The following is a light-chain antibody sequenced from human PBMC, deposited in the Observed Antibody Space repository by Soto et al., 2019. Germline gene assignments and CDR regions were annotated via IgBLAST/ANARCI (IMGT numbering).Light chain of an antibody. Sequence: MQLSQSPSCLSASVGNRVTITCRASQGISRYLAWYQQKTGKAPKILIYVASTLQSGVPSRFSGSGYGTDFNLTISSLQPEDLATYYCEQFNSYPLTLGQGTRLEIK. CDR1: QGISRY. CDR2: VAS. J-gene: IGKJ5*01. CDR3: EQFNSYPLT. V-gene: IGKV1-9*01.